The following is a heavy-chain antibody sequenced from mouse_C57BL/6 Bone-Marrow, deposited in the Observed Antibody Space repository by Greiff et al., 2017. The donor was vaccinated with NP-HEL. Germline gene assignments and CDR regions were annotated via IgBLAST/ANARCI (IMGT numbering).Heavy chain of an antibody. D-gene: IGHD2-4*01. CDR1: GFNIKNTY. J-gene: IGHJ4*01. V-gene: IGHV14-3*01. CDR3: AVEGYYDLYYYIDY. Sequence: VQLQQSVAELVRPGASVKLSCTASGFNIKNTYMHWVKQRPEQGLEWIGRIDPANGNTKYVPKFQGKSTITADTTSNTAYLQLSSLTSDDTAIYYCAVEGYYDLYYYIDYWGQGTSVTVSS. CDR2: IDPANGNT.